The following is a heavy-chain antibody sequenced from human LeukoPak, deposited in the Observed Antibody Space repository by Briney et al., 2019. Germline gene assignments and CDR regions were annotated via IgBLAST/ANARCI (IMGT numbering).Heavy chain of an antibody. Sequence: GGSLRLSCAASGFTFSSYAMHWVRQAPGKGLEWVAVISYDGSNKYYADSVKGRFTISRDNSKNTLYLQMNSLRAEDTAVYYCAGDYGLYGDFGGDYWGQGTLVTVSS. J-gene: IGHJ4*02. CDR2: ISYDGSNK. V-gene: IGHV3-30*04. CDR3: AGDYGLYGDFGGDY. CDR1: GFTFSSYA. D-gene: IGHD4-17*01.